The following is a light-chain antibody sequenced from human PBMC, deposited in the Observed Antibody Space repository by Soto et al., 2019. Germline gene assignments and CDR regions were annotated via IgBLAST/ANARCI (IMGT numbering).Light chain of an antibody. CDR1: QSVRGN. Sequence: EILMTQSPATLSVSPGERATLSCRASQSVRGNLAWYQQRPGQAPRLLIYGASTRAPGIPARFSGSGSGTLFTLTISSLQSGDCAVYYCQQYNSWPSFGQGTKLEIK. CDR2: GAS. CDR3: QQYNSWPS. V-gene: IGKV3-15*01. J-gene: IGKJ2*01.